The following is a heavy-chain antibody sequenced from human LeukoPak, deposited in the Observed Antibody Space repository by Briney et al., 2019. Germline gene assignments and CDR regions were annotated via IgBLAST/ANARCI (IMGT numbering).Heavy chain of an antibody. D-gene: IGHD4-23*01. V-gene: IGHV1-3*01. Sequence: ASVKVSCKASGYTFTSYAMHWVRQAPGQRLEWMGWINAGNGNTKYSQKFQGRVTITRDTSASTVYMELSSLRSEDTAVYYCHATVVTLDGLDYWGQGTLVTVSS. J-gene: IGHJ4*02. CDR3: HATVVTLDGLDY. CDR1: GYTFTSYA. CDR2: INAGNGNT.